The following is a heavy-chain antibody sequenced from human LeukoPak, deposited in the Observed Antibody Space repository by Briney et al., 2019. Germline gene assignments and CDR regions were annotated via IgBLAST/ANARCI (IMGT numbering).Heavy chain of an antibody. D-gene: IGHD5-18*01. CDR3: ARTRVYSYGYGGFDY. V-gene: IGHV4-34*01. CDR2: INHSGST. Sequence: SETLSLTCAVYGGSFSGYYWSWIRQPPGKGLEWIGEINHSGSTNYNPSLKSRVTISVDTSKNQFSLKLSSVTAADTAVYYCARTRVYSYGYGGFDYWGQGTLVTVSS. CDR1: GGSFSGYY. J-gene: IGHJ4*02.